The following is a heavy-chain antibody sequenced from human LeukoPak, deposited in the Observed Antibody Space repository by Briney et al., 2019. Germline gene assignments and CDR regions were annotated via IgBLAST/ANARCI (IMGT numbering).Heavy chain of an antibody. V-gene: IGHV3-23*01. J-gene: IGHJ4*02. Sequence: ISXXGGSTYYADSVQGRFTISRDNSKTTLYLQMNSLRAEDTAVYSCASPPLGYCSGGSCSNPDYWGQGTLVTVSS. D-gene: IGHD2-15*01. CDR3: ASPPLGYCSGGSCSNPDY. CDR2: ISXXGGST.